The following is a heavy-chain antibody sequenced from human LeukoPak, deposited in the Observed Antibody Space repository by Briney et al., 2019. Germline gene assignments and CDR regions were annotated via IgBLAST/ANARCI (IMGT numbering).Heavy chain of an antibody. CDR3: ATSRDYDIVFDP. J-gene: IGHJ5*02. V-gene: IGHV4-61*02. Sequence: SQTLSLTCTVSGGSISSGSYYWSWIRQPAGKGLEWIGRIYTSGSTNYNPSLKSRVTISVDTSKNQFSLKLSSVTAADTAVYYCATSRDYDIVFDPWGQGTLVTVSS. CDR2: IYTSGST. CDR1: GGSISSGSYY. D-gene: IGHD3-9*01.